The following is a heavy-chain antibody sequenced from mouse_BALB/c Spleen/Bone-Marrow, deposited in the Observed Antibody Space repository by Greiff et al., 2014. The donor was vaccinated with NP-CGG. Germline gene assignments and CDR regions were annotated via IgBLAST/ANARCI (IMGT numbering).Heavy chain of an antibody. J-gene: IGHJ4*01. Sequence: EVMLVESGGDLVKPGGSLKLSCAASGFTFSSYGMSWGRQTPDKRLEWVATIISGGSNTYYPDSVKGRFTISRDNAKNTLYLQMSSLKSEDTAMYYCARHQRYYAVDYWGQGTSVTVSS. CDR3: ARHQRYYAVDY. CDR1: GFTFSSYG. CDR2: IISGGSNT. V-gene: IGHV5-6*02.